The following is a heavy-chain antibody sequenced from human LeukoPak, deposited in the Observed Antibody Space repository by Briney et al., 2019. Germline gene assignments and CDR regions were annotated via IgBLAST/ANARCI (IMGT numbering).Heavy chain of an antibody. Sequence: SETLSLTCAVYGGSFSGYYWSWIRQPPGKGLEGIGEINHSGSNNYNPSLKSRVTISVDTSKNKFSLKLSSVPAADTAVYYCARHVPGVAATTSTFDYWGQGTLVTVSS. CDR2: INHSGSN. D-gene: IGHD2-15*01. CDR1: GGSFSGYY. CDR3: ARHVPGVAATTSTFDY. J-gene: IGHJ4*02. V-gene: IGHV4-34*01.